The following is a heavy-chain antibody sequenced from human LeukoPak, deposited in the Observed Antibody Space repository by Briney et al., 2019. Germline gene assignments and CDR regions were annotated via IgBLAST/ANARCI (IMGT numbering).Heavy chain of an antibody. CDR1: GFTFSSYA. V-gene: IGHV3-48*01. Sequence: GGSLRLSCAASGFTFSSYAMSWVRLAPGKGLEWVSYISSSGTTISYAQSVKGRFTITRDNAQNSLTLHMNTLRADDTAVYYCAKDGGTHFDHWGQGTLVTVSS. D-gene: IGHD1-26*01. J-gene: IGHJ4*02. CDR2: ISSSGTTI. CDR3: AKDGGTHFDH.